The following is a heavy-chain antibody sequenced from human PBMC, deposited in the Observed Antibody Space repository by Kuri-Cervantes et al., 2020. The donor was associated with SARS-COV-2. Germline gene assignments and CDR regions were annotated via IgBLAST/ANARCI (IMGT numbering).Heavy chain of an antibody. CDR2: IKQDGSEK. CDR1: GFTFSSYW. V-gene: IGHV3-7*01. J-gene: IGHJ4*02. D-gene: IGHD6-6*01. CDR3: ASHGAQQLVRY. Sequence: GGSLRLSCAASGFTFSSYWMSWVRQAPGKGLEWVANIKQDGSEKYYVDSVKGRFTISRDNAKSSLYLQMNSLRAEDTAVYYCASHGAQQLVRYGGQGTLVTVSS.